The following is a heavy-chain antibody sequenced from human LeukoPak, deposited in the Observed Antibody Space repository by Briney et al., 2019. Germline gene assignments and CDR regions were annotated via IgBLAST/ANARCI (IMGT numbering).Heavy chain of an antibody. CDR1: GFPFTNAG. D-gene: IGHD3-3*01. J-gene: IGHJ4*02. Sequence: GGSLRLSCTASGFPFTNAGVSWVRQAPGKGLEWVGRIKSKTDGGTTDYAAPVKGRFTISRDDSKNTLYLQMNSLKTEDTAVYYCTTDPTYYDFWSGRYYFDYWGQGTLVTVSS. V-gene: IGHV3-15*01. CDR2: IKSKTDGGTT. CDR3: TTDPTYYDFWSGRYYFDY.